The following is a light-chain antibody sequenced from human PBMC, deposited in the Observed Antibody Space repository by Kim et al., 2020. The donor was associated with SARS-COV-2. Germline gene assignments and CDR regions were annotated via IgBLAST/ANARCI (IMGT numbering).Light chain of an antibody. Sequence: GQSVTISCPGTSIDVGGYNYVSWYQQHPGKAPKLMIYDVSKRPSGVPDRFSGSKSGNTASLTISGLQAEDEADYYCCSYAGSYSWVFGGGTQLTVL. CDR3: CSYAGSYSWV. V-gene: IGLV2-11*01. J-gene: IGLJ3*02. CDR2: DVS. CDR1: SIDVGGYNY.